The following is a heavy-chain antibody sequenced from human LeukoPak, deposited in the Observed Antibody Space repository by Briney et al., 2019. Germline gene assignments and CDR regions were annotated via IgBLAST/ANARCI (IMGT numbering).Heavy chain of an antibody. Sequence: GGSLRLSCAASGFTFSSYAMSWVRQAPGKGLEWVANINEDGSYKYHADSVKGRLTISRDNAKNSLYLQMNSLRAEDTAVYYCARDATRGGDNDYWGQGTRVIVSS. J-gene: IGHJ4*02. CDR3: ARDATRGGDNDY. D-gene: IGHD2-21*02. CDR2: INEDGSYK. V-gene: IGHV3-7*01. CDR1: GFTFSSYA.